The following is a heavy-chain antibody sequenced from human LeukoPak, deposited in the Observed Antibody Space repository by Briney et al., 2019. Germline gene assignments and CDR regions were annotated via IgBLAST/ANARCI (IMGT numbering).Heavy chain of an antibody. V-gene: IGHV3-23*01. CDR1: GFTFSSYA. D-gene: IGHD6-19*01. CDR3: ASTGWLDDPHFDY. CDR2: ISGSGGST. J-gene: IGHJ4*02. Sequence: RGSLRLSCAASGFTFSSYAMSWVRQAPGKGLEWVSAISGSGGSTYYADSVKGRFTISRDNSKNTLYLQMNSLRAEDTAVYYCASTGWLDDPHFDYWGQGTLVTVSS.